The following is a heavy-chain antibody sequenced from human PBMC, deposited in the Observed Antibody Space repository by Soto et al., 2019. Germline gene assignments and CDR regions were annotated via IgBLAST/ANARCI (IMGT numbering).Heavy chain of an antibody. CDR3: ARDIGSYAYGEGY. V-gene: IGHV4-4*07. J-gene: IGHJ4*02. CDR1: GGSINSYW. D-gene: IGHD3-10*01. CDR2: VYSSGTT. Sequence: SETLSLTCSVSGGSINSYWWSWIRQPAGKGLEWIGRVYSSGTTDYNPSLNSRATLSVETSKNQFTLKLSSVTAADTAVYYCARDIGSYAYGEGYWGQGIQVTVSS.